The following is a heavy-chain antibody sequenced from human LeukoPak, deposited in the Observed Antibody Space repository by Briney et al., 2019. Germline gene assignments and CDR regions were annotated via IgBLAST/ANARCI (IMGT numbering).Heavy chain of an antibody. D-gene: IGHD6-19*01. V-gene: IGHV3-66*01. CDR3: ARGPVYSSGWNFDY. CDR1: GVTVSINY. Sequence: GGSLRLSCAASGVTVSINYMSWVRQAPGKGLGWVSVIYSGGSTYYVDSVKGRFTISRDHSKNTVYLQMNSLRVEDTAVYYCARGPVYSSGWNFDYWGQGTLVTVSS. J-gene: IGHJ4*02. CDR2: IYSGGST.